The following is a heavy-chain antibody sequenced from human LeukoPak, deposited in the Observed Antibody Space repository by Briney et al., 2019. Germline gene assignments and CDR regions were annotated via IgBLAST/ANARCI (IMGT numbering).Heavy chain of an antibody. CDR3: ARNKGWELPAELDS. D-gene: IGHD2-15*01. J-gene: IGHJ4*02. V-gene: IGHV3-66*01. Sequence: GGSLRLSCAASGFTVSSNYMSWVRQAPGRGLEWVSVIYSGGTTYYADSVKGRFSISGDSSKSTVYLQMNSLRGEDTAVYYCARNKGWELPAELDSWGQGTLVTVSS. CDR2: IYSGGTT. CDR1: GFTVSSNY.